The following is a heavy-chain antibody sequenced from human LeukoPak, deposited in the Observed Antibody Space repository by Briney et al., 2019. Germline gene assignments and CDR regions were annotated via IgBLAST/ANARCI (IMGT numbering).Heavy chain of an antibody. V-gene: IGHV3-30*03. CDR2: ISYDGSNK. J-gene: IGHJ3*02. D-gene: IGHD2-15*01. Sequence: PGGSLRLSCAASGFTFSSYGMHWVRQAPGKGLEWVAVISYDGSNKYYADSVKGRFTISRDNSKNTLYLQMNSLRAEDTAVYYCATIVVVVAATPGLAFDIWGQGTMVTVSS. CDR3: ATIVVVVAATPGLAFDI. CDR1: GFTFSSYG.